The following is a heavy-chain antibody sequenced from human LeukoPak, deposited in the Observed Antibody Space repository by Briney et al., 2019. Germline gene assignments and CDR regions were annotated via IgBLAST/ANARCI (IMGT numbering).Heavy chain of an antibody. CDR3: ARRRPTFSYTNYYYGMDV. CDR1: GGSISSYY. Sequence: PSETLSLTCTVSGGSISSYYWRWIWQPPGKGLEWIGYIYYSGSTNYNPSLKSRVTISVDTSKNQSSLKLSSVTAADTAVYYCARRRPTFSYTNYYYGMDVWGQGTTVTVSS. V-gene: IGHV4-59*01. J-gene: IGHJ6*02. D-gene: IGHD3-16*01. CDR2: IYYSGST.